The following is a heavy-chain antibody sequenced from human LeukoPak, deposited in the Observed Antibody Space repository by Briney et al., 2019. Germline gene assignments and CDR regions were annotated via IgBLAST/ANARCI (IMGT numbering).Heavy chain of an antibody. V-gene: IGHV1-69*05. J-gene: IGHJ5*02. CDR2: IIPIFGTA. D-gene: IGHD2-2*01. Sequence: ASVKVSCKASGGTFSSYAISWVRQAPGQGLEWMGGIIPIFGTANYAQKFQGRVTITTDESTSTAYMELSSLRSEDTAVYYCALSSTLLRVWFDPWGQGTLVTVSS. CDR1: GGTFSSYA. CDR3: ALSSTLLRVWFDP.